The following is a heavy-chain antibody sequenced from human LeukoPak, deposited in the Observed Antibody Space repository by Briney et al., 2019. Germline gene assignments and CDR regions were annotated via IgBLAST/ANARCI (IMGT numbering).Heavy chain of an antibody. J-gene: IGHJ4*02. CDR3: ARSPRYCSGGSCPTVFDY. CDR1: GYTFIGYY. V-gene: IGHV1-2*02. CDR2: INPNSGGT. Sequence: ASVKVSCKASGYTFIGYYMHWVRQAPGQGLEWMGWINPNSGGTNYAQKFQGRVTMTRDTSISTAYMELSRLRSDDTAVYYCARSPRYCSGGSCPTVFDYWGQGTLVTVSS. D-gene: IGHD2-15*01.